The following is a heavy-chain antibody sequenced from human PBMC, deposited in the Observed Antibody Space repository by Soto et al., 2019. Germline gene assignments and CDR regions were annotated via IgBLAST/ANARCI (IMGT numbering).Heavy chain of an antibody. J-gene: IGHJ6*02. CDR3: ARYCSSTSRYGMDV. CDR1: GFTFSSYW. D-gene: IGHD2-2*01. CDR2: IKQDGSEK. Sequence: GGSLRLSCAASGFTFSSYWMSWVRQAPGKGLEWVANIKQDGSEKYYVDSVKGRFTISRDNAKNSLYLQMNSLRAEDTAVYYCARYCSSTSRYGMDVWGQGTTVTVSS. V-gene: IGHV3-7*01.